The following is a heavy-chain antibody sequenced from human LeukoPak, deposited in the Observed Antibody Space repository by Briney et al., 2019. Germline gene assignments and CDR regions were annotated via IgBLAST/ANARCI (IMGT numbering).Heavy chain of an antibody. Sequence: GGSLRLSCAASGFTFSSYAMTWVRQAPGKGLEWVSAISGSAYSTSYADSVKGRFTISRDNSKNTLYLQMNSLRAEDTAIYYCARNTGVLKLGDFFDIWGKGKRVTVFS. V-gene: IGHV3-23*01. CDR1: GFTFSSYA. J-gene: IGHJ3*02. D-gene: IGHD2-8*02. CDR3: ARNTGVLKLGDFFDI. CDR2: ISGSAYST.